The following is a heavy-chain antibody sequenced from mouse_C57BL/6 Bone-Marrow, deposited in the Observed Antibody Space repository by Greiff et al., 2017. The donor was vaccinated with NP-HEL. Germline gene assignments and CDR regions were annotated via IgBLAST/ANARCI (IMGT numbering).Heavy chain of an antibody. D-gene: IGHD2-5*01. CDR3: ARSYYINYLYYFDY. Sequence: QVQLQQPGAELVMPGASVKLSCKASGYTFTSYWMHWVKQRPGQGLEWIGEIDPSDSYTNYNQKFKGKSTLTVDKSSSTAYMQLSSLTSEDSAVYYCARSYYINYLYYFDYWGQGTTLTVSS. J-gene: IGHJ2*01. V-gene: IGHV1-69*01. CDR2: IDPSDSYT. CDR1: GYTFTSYW.